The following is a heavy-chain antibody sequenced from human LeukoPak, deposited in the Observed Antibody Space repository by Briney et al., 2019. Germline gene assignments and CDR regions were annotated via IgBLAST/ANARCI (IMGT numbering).Heavy chain of an antibody. Sequence: PGGSLRLSCAASGFTFSSYAMSWVRQAPGKGLEWVSAISGSGGSTYYADSVKGRFTISRDNSKNTLYLQMNSLRAEDTAVYYCAKDFFLGELSFVYPDWGQGTLVTVSS. CDR3: AKDFFLGELSFVYPD. CDR2: ISGSGGST. J-gene: IGHJ4*02. CDR1: GFTFSSYA. D-gene: IGHD3-16*02. V-gene: IGHV3-23*01.